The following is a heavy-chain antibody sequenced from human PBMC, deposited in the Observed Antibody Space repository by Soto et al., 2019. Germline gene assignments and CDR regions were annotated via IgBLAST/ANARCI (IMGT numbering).Heavy chain of an antibody. J-gene: IGHJ5*02. D-gene: IGHD6-19*01. CDR2: IIPIFGTA. V-gene: IGHV1-69*13. Sequence: SVKVSCKASGGTFSSYAISWVRQAPGQGLEWMGGIIPIFGTANYAQKFQGRVTITADESTSTAYMELSSLRSEDTAVYYCAREGGVSIAVAGTGWFDPWGQGTLVTVSS. CDR1: GGTFSSYA. CDR3: AREGGVSIAVAGTGWFDP.